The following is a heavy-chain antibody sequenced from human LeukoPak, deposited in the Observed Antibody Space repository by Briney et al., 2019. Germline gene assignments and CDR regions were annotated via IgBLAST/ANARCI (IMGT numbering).Heavy chain of an antibody. CDR3: ARAVSGYIYGYGY. CDR1: GFTFSSYN. V-gene: IGHV3-48*02. Sequence: GGSLRPSCVASGFTFSSYNINWVRQAPGKGLEWLSYISSSSSTIHYADSVKGRFTISRDNAKNSLYLQMNSLRDEDTAVYYCARAVSGYIYGYGYWGQGTLVTVSS. D-gene: IGHD5-18*01. CDR2: ISSSSSTI. J-gene: IGHJ4*02.